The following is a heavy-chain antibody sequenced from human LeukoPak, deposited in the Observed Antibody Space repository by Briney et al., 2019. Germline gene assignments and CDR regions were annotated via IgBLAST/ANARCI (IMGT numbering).Heavy chain of an antibody. CDR3: AKRGRCSSTSCPMQNPFDP. D-gene: IGHD2-2*01. CDR2: IWYDGNNK. V-gene: IGHV3-33*06. J-gene: IGHJ5*02. Sequence: GGSLRLSCAASGFTFSDYYMSWIRQAPGKGLEWVALIWYDGNNKYYADSVKGRFTISRDNSKNTLYLQMNSLRAEDTAVYYCAKRGRCSSTSCPMQNPFDPWGQGTLVTVSS. CDR1: GFTFSDYY.